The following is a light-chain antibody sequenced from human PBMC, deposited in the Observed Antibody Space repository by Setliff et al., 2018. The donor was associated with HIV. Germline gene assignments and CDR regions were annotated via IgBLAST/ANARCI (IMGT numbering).Light chain of an antibody. CDR2: DVT. Sequence: QSALTQPRSVSGSPGQSVTISCNGTISDIGNSNYVSWYQQHPGKAPKVVIFDVTKRPSGVPDRFSGSKSGNTASLTVSGLRPEDEADYYCCSYADSRTFGGVFGGGTKVTVL. V-gene: IGLV2-11*01. J-gene: IGLJ3*02. CDR3: CSYADSRTFGGV. CDR1: ISDIGNSNY.